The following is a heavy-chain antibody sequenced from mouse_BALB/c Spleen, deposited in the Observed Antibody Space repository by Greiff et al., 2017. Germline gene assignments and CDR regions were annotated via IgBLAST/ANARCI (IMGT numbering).Heavy chain of an antibody. CDR1: GFSLTSYG. J-gene: IGHJ4*01. CDR3: AIYGNYFLYAMDY. Sequence: QVQLKESGPGLVQPSQSLSITCTVSGFSLTSYGVHWVRQSPGKGLEWLGVIWSGGSTDYNAAFISRLSISKDNSKSQVFFKMNSLQANDTAIYYCAIYGNYFLYAMDYWGQGTSVTVSS. D-gene: IGHD2-1*01. V-gene: IGHV2-2*02. CDR2: IWSGGST.